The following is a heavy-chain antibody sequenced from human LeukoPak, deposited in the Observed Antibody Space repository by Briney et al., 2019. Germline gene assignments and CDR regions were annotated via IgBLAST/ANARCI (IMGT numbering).Heavy chain of an antibody. D-gene: IGHD2/OR15-2a*01. Sequence: GGSLRLSCAASGLPFSNYWMTWVRQTPGKGLEWVANIKPDGSEEYYVDSVEGRFTISRDNAKSSLYLQMNSLRDEDTAVYYCARTRLSSDCWGQGTLVTVSS. V-gene: IGHV3-7*01. J-gene: IGHJ4*02. CDR2: IKPDGSEE. CDR3: ARTRLSSDC. CDR1: GLPFSNYW.